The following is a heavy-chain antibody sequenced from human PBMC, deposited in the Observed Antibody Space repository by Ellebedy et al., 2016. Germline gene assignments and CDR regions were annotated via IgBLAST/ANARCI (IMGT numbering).Heavy chain of an antibody. J-gene: IGHJ4*02. Sequence: SETLSLXXTVSGYSISSGYYWGWIRQPPGKGLEWIGSIYHSGSTYYNPSLKSRVTISVDTSKNQFSLKLSSVTAADTAVYYCARPRRRYFDCWGQGTLVTVSS. CDR2: IYHSGST. CDR1: GYSISSGYY. D-gene: IGHD3-9*01. CDR3: ARPRRRYFDC. V-gene: IGHV4-38-2*02.